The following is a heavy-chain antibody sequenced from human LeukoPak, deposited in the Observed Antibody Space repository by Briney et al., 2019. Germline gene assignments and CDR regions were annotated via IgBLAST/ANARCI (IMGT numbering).Heavy chain of an antibody. V-gene: IGHV4-61*02. D-gene: IGHD3-10*01. CDR1: GGSISSGSYY. J-gene: IGHJ6*03. Sequence: SQTLSLTCTVSGGSISSGSYYWSWIRQPAGKGLEWIGRIYTSGSTNYNPSLKSRVTISVDTSKNQFSLKLSSVTAADTAVYYCARAPSNYYGSGSYYIIGPYYYYYMDVWGKGTTVTVSS. CDR3: ARAPSNYYGSGSYYIIGPYYYYYMDV. CDR2: IYTSGST.